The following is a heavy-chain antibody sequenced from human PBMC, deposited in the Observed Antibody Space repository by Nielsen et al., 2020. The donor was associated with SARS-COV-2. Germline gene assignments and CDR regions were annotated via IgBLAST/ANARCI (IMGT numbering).Heavy chain of an antibody. J-gene: IGHJ3*02. D-gene: IGHD3-9*01. V-gene: IGHV3-64*04. CDR2: ISSNGGST. CDR3: ARDRRTYYDILTGGGSAFDI. Sequence: WIRQPPGKGLEYVSAISSNGGSTYYADSVKGRFTISRDNSKNTLYLQMNSLRAEDTAVYYCARDRRTYYDILTGGGSAFDIWGQGTMVTVSS.